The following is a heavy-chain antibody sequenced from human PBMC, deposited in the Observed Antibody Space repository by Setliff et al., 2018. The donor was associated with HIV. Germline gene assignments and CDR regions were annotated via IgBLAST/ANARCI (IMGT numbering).Heavy chain of an antibody. CDR1: GGTFSSYA. CDR3: ARLSIPAYYYMDV. CDR2: IIPMLDIA. J-gene: IGHJ6*03. Sequence: SVKVSCKASGGTFSSYAISWVRQAPGQGLEWMGGIIPMLDIANYALKFQGRVTITADKSTSTAYMELRSLRSDDTAVYYCARLSIPAYYYMDVWGKGTTVTVS. V-gene: IGHV1-69*10. D-gene: IGHD2-21*01.